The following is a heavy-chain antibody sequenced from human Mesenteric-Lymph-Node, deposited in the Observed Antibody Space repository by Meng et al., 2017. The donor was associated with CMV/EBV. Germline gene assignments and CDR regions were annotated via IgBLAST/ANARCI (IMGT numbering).Heavy chain of an antibody. D-gene: IGHD1-26*01. Sequence: GESLKISCAASGFTFSSYAMHWVRQAPGKGLEWVAVISYDGSNKYYADSVKGRFTISRDNSKNTLYPQMNSLRAGDTAVYYCARDQYSGSYYYYYGMDVWGQGTTVTVSS. V-gene: IGHV3-30-3*01. CDR1: GFTFSSYA. J-gene: IGHJ6*02. CDR2: ISYDGSNK. CDR3: ARDQYSGSYYYYYGMDV.